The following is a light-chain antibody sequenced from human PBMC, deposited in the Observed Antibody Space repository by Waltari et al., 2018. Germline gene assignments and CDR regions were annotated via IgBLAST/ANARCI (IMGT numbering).Light chain of an antibody. V-gene: IGLV1-40*01. J-gene: IGLJ3*02. CDR3: QSFDSSLSGWV. Sequence: QSVLTQPPSVSGAPGQRVTISCTGSSPNIGTGFEVHWYQQLPGTAPKRPIYGDTNRPSGVPDRFSGSKSGTSASLAITGLQAEDEADYYCQSFDSSLSGWVFGGGTKLTVL. CDR1: SPNIGTGFE. CDR2: GDT.